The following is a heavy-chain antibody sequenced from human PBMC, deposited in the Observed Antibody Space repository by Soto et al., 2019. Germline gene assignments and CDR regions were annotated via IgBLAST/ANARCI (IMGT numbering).Heavy chain of an antibody. V-gene: IGHV1-18*01. CDR2: ISAYNGNT. CDR1: GYTFTSYG. D-gene: IGHD3-22*01. Sequence: QVQLVQSGAEVKKPGASVKVSCKASGYTFTSYGISWVRQAPGQGLEWMGWISAYNGNTNYAQKLQGRVTMTTDTSTSTAYMELSSLSSDDTAVYYCARDREWLLLQGGGSWFDPWGQGTLVTVSS. CDR3: ARDREWLLLQGGGSWFDP. J-gene: IGHJ5*02.